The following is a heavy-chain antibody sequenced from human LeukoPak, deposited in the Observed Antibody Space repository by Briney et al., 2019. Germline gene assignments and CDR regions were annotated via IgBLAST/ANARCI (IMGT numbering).Heavy chain of an antibody. V-gene: IGHV1-8*01. CDR2: MNPNSGNT. CDR3: ARSTPLWKELRRDWFDP. Sequence: ASVKVSCKASGYTFTNYDINWVRQATGQGLEWMGWMNPNSGNTGYAQEFQGRVTFSRNTSISTTYMELRSLRSEDTAVYYCARSTPLWKELRRDWFDPWGQGTQVTVSS. CDR1: GYTFTNYD. J-gene: IGHJ5*02. D-gene: IGHD2-2*01.